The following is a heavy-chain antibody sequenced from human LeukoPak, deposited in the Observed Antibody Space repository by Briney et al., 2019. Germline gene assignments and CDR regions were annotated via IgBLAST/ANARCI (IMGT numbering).Heavy chain of an antibody. CDR1: GGTFSSYA. J-gene: IGHJ4*02. CDR2: IIPMFATS. Sequence: SVKVSCKASGGTFSSYAISWVRQAPGQGLEWMGTIIPMFATSNYAQKFQGRVTITTDESTNTAYMDLSSLRSEDTAVYYCAAVDTAMDFKVLYYFDYSGQGTLVTVSS. V-gene: IGHV1-69*05. CDR3: AAVDTAMDFKVLYYFDY. D-gene: IGHD5-18*01.